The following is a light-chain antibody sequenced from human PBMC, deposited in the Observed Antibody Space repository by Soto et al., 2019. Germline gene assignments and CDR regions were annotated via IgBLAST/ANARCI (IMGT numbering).Light chain of an antibody. J-gene: IGKJ1*01. Sequence: EIVLTQSPGTPSLSPGQRATLSCRASQSVSSNRLAWYQQKPGQAPRLLIYGASSRATGIPDRFSGSGSGTDFTLTISRLEPEDFAAYYCQQYHSTPRTFGQGTKVEI. CDR1: QSVSSNR. CDR2: GAS. CDR3: QQYHSTPRT. V-gene: IGKV3-20*01.